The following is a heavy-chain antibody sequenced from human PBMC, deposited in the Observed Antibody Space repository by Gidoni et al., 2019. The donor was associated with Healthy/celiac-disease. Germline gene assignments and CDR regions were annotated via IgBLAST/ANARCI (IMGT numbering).Heavy chain of an antibody. CDR2: IRGSCGST. CDR1: GVTVSSYA. V-gene: IGHV3-23*01. Sequence: EVQLLESGGGLVQPGGSLRLSCAASGVTVSSYARSWVRQAPGKGLGCVSAIRGSCGSTYYADSVKGRFTISRDNSKNTLYLQMSSLIAEDTAVYYCAKDPAYYDFWSGYPPFDYWGQGTLVTVSS. J-gene: IGHJ4*02. CDR3: AKDPAYYDFWSGYPPFDY. D-gene: IGHD3-3*01.